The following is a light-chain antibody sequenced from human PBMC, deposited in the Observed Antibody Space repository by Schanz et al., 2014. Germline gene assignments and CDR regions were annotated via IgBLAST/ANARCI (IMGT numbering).Light chain of an antibody. Sequence: QSALTQPRSVSGSPGQSVTISCTGTSSDVGGYNYVSWYQQHPGKAPKLMIYDVSKRPSGVPDRFSGSKSGTSASLAISGLRSEDEADYYCAAWDDSLSGRNWVFGGGTKLTVL. V-gene: IGLV2-11*01. CDR3: AAWDDSLSGRNWV. J-gene: IGLJ3*02. CDR2: DVS. CDR1: SSDVGGYNY.